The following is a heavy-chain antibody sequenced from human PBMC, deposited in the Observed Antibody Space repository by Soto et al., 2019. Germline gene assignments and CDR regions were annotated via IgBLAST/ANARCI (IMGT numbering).Heavy chain of an antibody. CDR1: GFTFSSYG. CDR2: IWYDGSNK. D-gene: IGHD2-15*01. J-gene: IGHJ3*02. CDR3: ARAFGSEGTFDI. Sequence: GGSLRLSCAASGFTFSSYGMHWVRQAPGKGLEWVAVIWYDGSNKYYADSVKGRFTISRDNSKNTLYLQMNSLRAEDTAVYYCARAFGSEGTFDIWGQGTMVTVSS. V-gene: IGHV3-33*01.